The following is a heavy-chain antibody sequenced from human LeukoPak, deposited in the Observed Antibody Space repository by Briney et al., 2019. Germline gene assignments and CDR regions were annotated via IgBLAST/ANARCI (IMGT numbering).Heavy chain of an antibody. J-gene: IGHJ4*02. D-gene: IGHD5-18*01. Sequence: PGRSLRLSCAASGFTFSSYAMPWVRQAPGKGLEWVAVISYDGSNKYYADSVKGRFTISRDNSKNTLYLQMNSLRAEDTAVYYCARDSNSRYSYGYADYWGQGTLVTVSS. V-gene: IGHV3-30-3*01. CDR1: GFTFSSYA. CDR3: ARDSNSRYSYGYADY. CDR2: ISYDGSNK.